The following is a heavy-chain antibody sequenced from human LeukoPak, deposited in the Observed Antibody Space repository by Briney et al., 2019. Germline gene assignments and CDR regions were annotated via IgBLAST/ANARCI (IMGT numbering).Heavy chain of an antibody. V-gene: IGHV1-69*13. CDR2: IIPIFGTA. J-gene: IGHJ4*02. CDR1: GGTFSSYA. Sequence: ASVKVSCKASGGTFSSYAISWVRQAPGQGLERLGGIIPIFGTANYAQKFQGRVTITADESTSTAYMELSSLRSEDTAVYYCARAFIGGVIVDYWGQGTLVTVSS. D-gene: IGHD3-16*02. CDR3: ARAFIGGVIVDY.